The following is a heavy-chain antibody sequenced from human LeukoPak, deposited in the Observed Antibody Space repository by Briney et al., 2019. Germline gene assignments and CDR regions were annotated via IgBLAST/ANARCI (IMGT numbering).Heavy chain of an antibody. V-gene: IGHV6-1*01. J-gene: IGHJ4*02. CDR3: ARLQRGLSSFDY. CDR2: TYYRSRLYN. Sequence: SQTLSLTCAISGDSVSNNSASWNWIRQSPSRGLEWLGRTYYRSRLYNDYAASVQSRIILNPDTSKNQFSLQLNSVTPEDTAVYYCARLQRGLSSFDYWGQGTLVTVSS. D-gene: IGHD1-1*01. CDR1: GDSVSNNSAS.